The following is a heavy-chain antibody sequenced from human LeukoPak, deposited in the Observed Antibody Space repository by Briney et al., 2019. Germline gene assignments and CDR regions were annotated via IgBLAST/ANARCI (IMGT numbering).Heavy chain of an antibody. D-gene: IGHD2-2*01. J-gene: IGHJ6*04. V-gene: IGHV1-69*13. CDR2: MIPFFGTA. CDR3: ARSHEVVVVPAAMRPYYYGMDV. CDR1: GGTGSSYA. Sequence: ASVKLSCKASGGTGSSYAISWGRQPPGQGLEWMGGMIPFFGTANYEQKFQGRVTITADESTSTAYMELSSLRSEDTAVYYCARSHEVVVVPAAMRPYYYGMDVWGKGTTVTVSS.